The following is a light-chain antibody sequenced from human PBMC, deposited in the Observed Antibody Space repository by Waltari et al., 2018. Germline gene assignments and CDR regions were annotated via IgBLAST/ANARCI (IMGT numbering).Light chain of an antibody. CDR2: GAS. Sequence: EIVLTQSTGTLSLSPGESATLSCRTSQSVTRALAWYQQKPGQAPRLLSYGASNRATGIPDRFSGSGSGTDFSLTISSLEPEDFAVYYCQHYLRLPVTFGQGTKVEVK. CDR1: QSVTRA. J-gene: IGKJ1*01. V-gene: IGKV3-20*01. CDR3: QHYLRLPVT.